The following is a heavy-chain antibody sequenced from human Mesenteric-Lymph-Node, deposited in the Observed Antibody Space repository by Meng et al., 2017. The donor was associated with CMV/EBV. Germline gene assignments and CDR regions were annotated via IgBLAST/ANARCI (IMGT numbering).Heavy chain of an antibody. D-gene: IGHD1-26*01. J-gene: IGHJ5*02. CDR1: GYTFTNSY. CDR3: ARGRAVGATSFRSFDP. V-gene: IGHV1-46*01. Sequence: SGYTFTNSYIHWVRQAPGQGLEWVGIINPSGGRADYAEKFEDRVTMTRDLSTDTVYMELSSLTSDDTAVYFCARGRAVGATSFRSFDPWGQGTLVTVSS. CDR2: INPSGGRA.